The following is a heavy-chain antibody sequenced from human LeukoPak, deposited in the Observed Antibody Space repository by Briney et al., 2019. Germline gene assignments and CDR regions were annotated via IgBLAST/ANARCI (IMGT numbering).Heavy chain of an antibody. Sequence: AGSLRLSCAASGFTFSSYWMSWVCKAPGKGLERVANIKQDGSEKYYVDSVNGRFTISRDNAKNSLYLQMNSLRAEDTAVYYCARAYYDSSGWVKYYYYYYYMDVWGKGTTVTISS. J-gene: IGHJ6*03. CDR3: ARAYYDSSGWVKYYYYYYYMDV. D-gene: IGHD3-22*01. CDR1: GFTFSSYW. CDR2: IKQDGSEK. V-gene: IGHV3-7*01.